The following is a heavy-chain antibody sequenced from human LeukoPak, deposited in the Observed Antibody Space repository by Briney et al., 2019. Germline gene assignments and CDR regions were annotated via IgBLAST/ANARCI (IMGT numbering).Heavy chain of an antibody. Sequence: SETLSLTCTVSGYSISSGYYWGWIRQPPGKGLEWIGSIYHSGSTYYNPSLKSRVTISVDTSKNQFSLKLSSVTAADTAVYYCARAGGLRYFDWFKYNWFGPWGQGTLVTVSS. CDR3: ARAGGLRYFDWFKYNWFGP. V-gene: IGHV4-38-2*02. J-gene: IGHJ5*02. D-gene: IGHD3-9*01. CDR2: IYHSGST. CDR1: GYSISSGYY.